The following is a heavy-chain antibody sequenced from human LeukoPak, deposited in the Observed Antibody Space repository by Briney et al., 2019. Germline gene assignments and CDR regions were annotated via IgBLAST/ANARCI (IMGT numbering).Heavy chain of an antibody. CDR2: MYNDENDK. CDR3: ATLVKTGSGGRGYFDH. Sequence: PGGSLRLSCAASAFSFSSHGIYWVRQAPGKGLEWVAFMYNDENDKNYADSVKGRFTISRDNSKNTLFLQMNSLRGDDTAVYYCATLVKTGSGGRGYFDHWGQGTLVTVSS. V-gene: IGHV3-30*02. J-gene: IGHJ4*02. D-gene: IGHD2-8*02. CDR1: AFSFSSHG.